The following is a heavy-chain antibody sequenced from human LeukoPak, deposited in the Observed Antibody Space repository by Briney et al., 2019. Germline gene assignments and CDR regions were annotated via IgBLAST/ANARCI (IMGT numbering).Heavy chain of an antibody. Sequence: GTSLRLSCKTSGFIFSNYAMHWVRQAPGKGLDWVAMIWHDGATKFYADSVKGRFTISRDISKNTLYLQMNSLRAEDTAVYYCARDGDDYVWGSYRNSNWFDPWGQGTLVTVSS. CDR3: ARDGDDYVWGSYRNSNWFDP. V-gene: IGHV3-33*01. CDR2: IWHDGATK. D-gene: IGHD3-16*02. CDR1: GFIFSNYA. J-gene: IGHJ5*02.